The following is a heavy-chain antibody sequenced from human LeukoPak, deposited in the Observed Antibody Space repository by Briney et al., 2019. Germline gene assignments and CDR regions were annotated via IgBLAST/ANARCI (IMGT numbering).Heavy chain of an antibody. D-gene: IGHD5/OR15-5a*01. CDR1: GFTFSNAW. Sequence: GGSLRLSCAASGFTFSNAWMNWVRQAPGKGLEWAGRIKSKTDGGTTDYAAPVKGRFTISRDDSKNTLYLQMNSLKTEDTAVYYCTATSLPRIDYWGQGTLVTVSS. V-gene: IGHV3-15*07. J-gene: IGHJ4*02. CDR3: TATSLPRIDY. CDR2: IKSKTDGGTT.